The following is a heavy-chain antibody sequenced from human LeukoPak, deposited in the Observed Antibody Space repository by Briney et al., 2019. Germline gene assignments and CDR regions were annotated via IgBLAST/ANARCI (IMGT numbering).Heavy chain of an antibody. CDR1: GGSISGHY. CDR3: GRGSGGSIES. CDR2: LYYTGST. Sequence: PSETLSLTCTVSGGSISGHYWSWIRQPPGKGLEWIGYLYYTGSTHYNPSLNSRVTISVDTSSNQFSLRLTSVTTADTAVYYCGRGSGGSIESWGQGTLVIVSS. J-gene: IGHJ4*02. V-gene: IGHV4-59*11. D-gene: IGHD3-16*01.